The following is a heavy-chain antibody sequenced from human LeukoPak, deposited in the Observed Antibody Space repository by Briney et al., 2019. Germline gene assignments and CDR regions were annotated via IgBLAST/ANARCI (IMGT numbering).Heavy chain of an antibody. CDR3: ARSVWNYYDY. J-gene: IGHJ4*02. Sequence: SETLSLTCTVSGGSLSSYYWSWVRQPPRRGLEWIGYIYYSGSTNYNPSLKSRVTISVDTSKNQFSLKLSSVTAADTAVYYCARSVWNYYDYWGQGTLVTVSS. D-gene: IGHD1-1*01. CDR2: IYYSGST. V-gene: IGHV4-59*01. CDR1: GGSLSSYY.